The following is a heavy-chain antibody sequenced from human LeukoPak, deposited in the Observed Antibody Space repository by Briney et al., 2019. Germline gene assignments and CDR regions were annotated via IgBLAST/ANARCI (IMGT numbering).Heavy chain of an antibody. J-gene: IGHJ4*02. CDR2: ISYDGSNK. CDR3: ARRRHYDSSGYPFDY. CDR1: GFTFSSYG. D-gene: IGHD3-22*01. Sequence: PGRSLRLSCAASGFTFSSYGMHWVRQAPGKGLEWVAVISYDGSNKYYADSVKGRFTISRDNAKNSLYLQMNSLRAEDTALYHCARRRHYDSSGYPFDYWGQGTLVTVSS. V-gene: IGHV3-30*03.